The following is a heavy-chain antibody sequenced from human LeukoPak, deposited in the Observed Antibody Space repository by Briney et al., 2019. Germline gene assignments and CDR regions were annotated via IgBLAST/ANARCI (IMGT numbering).Heavy chain of an antibody. D-gene: IGHD1-26*01. CDR2: IYYSGST. V-gene: IGHV4-30-4*01. CDR3: ARVGELFDI. J-gene: IGHJ3*02. Sequence: SETLSLTCTVSGGSISSGDYYWSWIRQPPGTGLEWIGYIYYSGSTYYNPSLKSRVTISVDTSKNQFSLKLSSVTAADTAGYYCARVGELFDIWGQGTMVTVSS. CDR1: GGSISSGDYY.